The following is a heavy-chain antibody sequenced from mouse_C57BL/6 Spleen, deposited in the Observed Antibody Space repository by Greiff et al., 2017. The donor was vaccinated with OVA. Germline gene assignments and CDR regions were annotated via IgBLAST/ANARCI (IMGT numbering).Heavy chain of an antibody. D-gene: IGHD3-1*01. Sequence: EVQLQESGPGLVKPSQSLSLTCSVTGYSITSGYYWNWIRQFPGNKLEWMGYISYDGSNNYNPSLKNRISITRDTSKNQFFLKLNSVTTEDTATYYCARDRGLVYAMDYWGQGTSVTVSS. CDR2: ISYDGSN. CDR3: ARDRGLVYAMDY. J-gene: IGHJ4*01. V-gene: IGHV3-6*01. CDR1: GYSITSGYY.